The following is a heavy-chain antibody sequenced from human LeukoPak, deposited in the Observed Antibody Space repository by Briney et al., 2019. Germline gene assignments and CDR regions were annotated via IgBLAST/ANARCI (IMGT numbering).Heavy chain of an antibody. D-gene: IGHD2-2*01. V-gene: IGHV3-23*01. CDR3: AKSVPAATLYYFDY. CDR2: ISGSGGDT. J-gene: IGHJ4*02. CDR1: GFTFSTYA. Sequence: GGSLRHSCAASGFTFSTYAMNWVRQASGKGLEWVSTISGSGGDTYYADPVKGRFTISRDNPKNTLYLQMNSLRAEDTAVYYCAKSVPAATLYYFDYWGQGTLVTVSS.